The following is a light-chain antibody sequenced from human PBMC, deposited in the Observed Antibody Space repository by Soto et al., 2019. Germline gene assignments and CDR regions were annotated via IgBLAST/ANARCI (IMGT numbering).Light chain of an antibody. CDR3: QQYNGT. V-gene: IGKV1-5*03. J-gene: IGKJ1*01. CDR1: QTISSW. CDR2: KAS. Sequence: DIQMTQSPSTLSASGGDTVTITCRASQTISSWLAWYQQKPGKAPKLLSYKASTLKSGVPSRFSGSGSGTEFTLTISSLQPDDFASYHCQQYNGTFGQGTKVDIK.